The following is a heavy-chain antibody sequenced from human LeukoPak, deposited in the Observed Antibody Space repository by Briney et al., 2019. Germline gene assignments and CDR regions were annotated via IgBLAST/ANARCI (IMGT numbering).Heavy chain of an antibody. J-gene: IGHJ5*02. CDR1: GYTFTSYG. CDR3: ARDQGYYDSSGYLPYWFDP. CDR2: ISAYNGNT. Sequence: VASVKVSCKASGYTFTSYGISWVRQAPGQGLEWMGWISAYNGNTNYAQKLQGRVTMTTDTSTSTAYMELRSLRSDDTAVYYCARDQGYYDSSGYLPYWFDPWGQGTLVTVSS. D-gene: IGHD3-22*01. V-gene: IGHV1-18*01.